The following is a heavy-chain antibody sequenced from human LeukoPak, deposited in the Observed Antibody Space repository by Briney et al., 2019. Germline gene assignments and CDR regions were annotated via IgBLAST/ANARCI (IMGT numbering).Heavy chain of an antibody. Sequence: GGSLRLSCAASGFTFSSYGMSWVRQAPGKGLEWVAVISYDGSNKYYADSVKGRFTISRDNSKNTLYLQMNSLRAEDTAVYYCARVSPNTVTTLQYFDYWGQGTLVTVSS. CDR1: GFTFSSYG. J-gene: IGHJ4*02. CDR3: ARVSPNTVTTLQYFDY. D-gene: IGHD4-17*01. V-gene: IGHV3-30*03. CDR2: ISYDGSNK.